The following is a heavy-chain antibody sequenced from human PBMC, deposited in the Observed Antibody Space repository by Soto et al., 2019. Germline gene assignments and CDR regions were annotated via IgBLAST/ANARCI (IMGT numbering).Heavy chain of an antibody. CDR3: ARDLGGEYYDFWSGPVDY. CDR1: GFTFSSYA. CDR2: ISYDGSNK. D-gene: IGHD3-3*01. V-gene: IGHV3-30-3*01. J-gene: IGHJ4*02. Sequence: GGSLRLSCAASGFTFSSYAMHWVRQAPGKGLEWVAVISYDGSNKYYADSVKGRFTISRDNSKNTLYLQMNSLRAEDTAVYYCARDLGGEYYDFWSGPVDYWGQGTLVTVSS.